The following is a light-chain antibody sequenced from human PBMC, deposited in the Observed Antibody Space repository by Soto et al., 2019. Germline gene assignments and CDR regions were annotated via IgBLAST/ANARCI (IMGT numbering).Light chain of an antibody. Sequence: DIQMTQSPSSLSASVGDRVTITCQASQDISRYLNWYQQKPGKAPKLLIYDASNLETGVPSRFSGSGSGTVFTFTISSLQPEDIATYYCQQYDNLFGQGTRLEIK. V-gene: IGKV1-33*01. CDR3: QQYDNL. CDR1: QDISRY. J-gene: IGKJ5*01. CDR2: DAS.